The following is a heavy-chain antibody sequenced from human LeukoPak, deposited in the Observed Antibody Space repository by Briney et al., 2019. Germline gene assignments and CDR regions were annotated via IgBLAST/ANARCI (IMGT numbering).Heavy chain of an antibody. Sequence: PGGSLRLSCAASGFTFSDYYMSWIRQAPGKGLEWVSYISSSGGTVYYAESVKGRFTISRDNAKNSLYLQMNSLRAEDTAVYYCAREPRERWLYMGGYFDLWGRGTLVTVSS. D-gene: IGHD5-24*01. CDR2: ISSSGGTV. CDR1: GFTFSDYY. V-gene: IGHV3-11*04. CDR3: AREPRERWLYMGGYFDL. J-gene: IGHJ2*01.